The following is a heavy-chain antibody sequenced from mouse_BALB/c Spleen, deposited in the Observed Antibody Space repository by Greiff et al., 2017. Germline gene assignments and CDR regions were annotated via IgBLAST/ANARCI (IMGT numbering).Heavy chain of an antibody. Sequence: QVHVKQSGPELVKPGASVKMSCKASGYTFTDYVISWVKQRTGQGLEWIGEIYPGSGSTYYNEKFKGKATLTADKSSNTAYMQLSSLTSEDSAVYFCARNPSNSYAMDYWGQGTSVTVSS. V-gene: IGHV1-77*01. CDR1: GYTFTDYV. J-gene: IGHJ4*01. CDR3: ARNPSNSYAMDY. CDR2: IYPGSGST.